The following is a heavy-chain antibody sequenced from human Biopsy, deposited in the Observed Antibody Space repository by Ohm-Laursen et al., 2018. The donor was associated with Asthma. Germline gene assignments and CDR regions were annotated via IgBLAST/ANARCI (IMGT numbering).Heavy chain of an antibody. Sequence: SLRLSCAASGFTFTDYWMHWVRQAPGKGLVWVSRINVEGTTTNYADSVKGRFTISRDFSKNTLHLQMHSLRVEDTAVYYCARGDSSGWSHYYFDYWGRGTLVTVSS. CDR3: ARGDSSGWSHYYFDY. CDR2: INVEGTTT. V-gene: IGHV3-74*01. J-gene: IGHJ4*02. D-gene: IGHD6-19*01. CDR1: GFTFTDYW.